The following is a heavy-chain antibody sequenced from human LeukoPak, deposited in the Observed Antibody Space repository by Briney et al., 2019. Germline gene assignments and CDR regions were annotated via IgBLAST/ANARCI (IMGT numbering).Heavy chain of an antibody. Sequence: GGSLGLSCTVSGIIFSSYGMHWVRQAPGKGLEWVAFIRYDGSHKYYADSVKGRFTISRDNSKNTLYLQMNSLTAEDTAVYYCAQKYSSGWYDQGFDYWGQGTLVTVSS. CDR1: GIIFSSYG. CDR3: AQKYSSGWYDQGFDY. V-gene: IGHV3-30*02. D-gene: IGHD6-19*01. CDR2: IRYDGSHK. J-gene: IGHJ4*02.